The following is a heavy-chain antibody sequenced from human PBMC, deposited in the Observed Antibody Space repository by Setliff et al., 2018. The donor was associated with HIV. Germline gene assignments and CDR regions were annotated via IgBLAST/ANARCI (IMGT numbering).Heavy chain of an antibody. CDR3: AKKTAAYTSGSWLHY. CDR2: INPSDGAT. V-gene: IGHV1-46*01. D-gene: IGHD3-10*01. Sequence: ASVKVSCKASGYTFTNSFIHWVRQAPGQGLEWMGIINPSDGATNYAQKLQGRVTMTTDTSTSTAYMELRSLRSDDTAVYYCAKKTAAYTSGSWLHYWGQGTLVTVSS. CDR1: GYTFTNSF. J-gene: IGHJ4*02.